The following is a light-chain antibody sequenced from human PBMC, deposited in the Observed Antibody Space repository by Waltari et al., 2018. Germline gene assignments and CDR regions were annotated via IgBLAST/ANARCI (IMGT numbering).Light chain of an antibody. CDR1: NNNIGGYNH. J-gene: IGLJ2*01. CDR2: DVT. Sequence: QSALTQPASVSGSPGQSITLSCPGTNNNIGGYNHVSWYQQQPGKAPKVLIYDVTPRPSGISNRFSGSKSGNTASLTISGLQAEDEGDYHCSSYATGSTFVLFGGGTKLTVL. V-gene: IGLV2-14*01. CDR3: SSYATGSTFVL.